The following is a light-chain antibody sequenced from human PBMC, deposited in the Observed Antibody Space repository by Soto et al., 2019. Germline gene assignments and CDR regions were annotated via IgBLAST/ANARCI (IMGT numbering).Light chain of an antibody. CDR3: QHRNT. V-gene: IGKV3-15*01. Sequence: EIVMTQSPATLSVSPGERATLSCRASQSVSSNLAWYQQKPGQAPRLLIYGASTRATCIPARFSGSGSGTEFTLTISSLQSEDFAVYYCQHRNTFGQGTKLEIK. CDR1: QSVSSN. J-gene: IGKJ2*01. CDR2: GAS.